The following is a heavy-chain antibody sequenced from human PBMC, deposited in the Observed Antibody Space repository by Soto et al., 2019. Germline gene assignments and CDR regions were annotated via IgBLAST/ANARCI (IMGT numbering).Heavy chain of an antibody. CDR3: ARDVQSFWSGYSNWLDP. V-gene: IGHV1-18*01. D-gene: IGHD3-3*01. CDR2: ISAYNGNT. J-gene: IGHJ5*02. Sequence: PSVKVSCKASGYTFTSYGISWVRQAPGQGLEWMGWISAYNGNTNYAQKLQGRVTMTTDTSTSTAYMELRSLRSDDTAVYYCARDVQSFWSGYSNWLDPWGQGPMGHVSS. CDR1: GYTFTSYG.